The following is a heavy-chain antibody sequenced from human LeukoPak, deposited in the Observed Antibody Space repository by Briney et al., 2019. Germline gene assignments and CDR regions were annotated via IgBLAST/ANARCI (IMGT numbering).Heavy chain of an antibody. J-gene: IGHJ6*04. D-gene: IGHD2-8*01. CDR2: ISSSGSTI. CDR3: ARGGGVYYYYYGMDV. CDR1: GFTFSSYE. V-gene: IGHV3-48*03. Sequence: PGGSLRLSCAASGFTFSSYEMNWVRQAPGKGLEWVSYISSSGSTINYADSVKGRFTISRDNAKNSLYLQMNSLRAEDTAVYYCARGGGVYYYYYGMDVWGKGTTVTASS.